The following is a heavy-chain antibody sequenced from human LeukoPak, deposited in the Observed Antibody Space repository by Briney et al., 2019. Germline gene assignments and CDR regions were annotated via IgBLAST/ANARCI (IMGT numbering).Heavy chain of an antibody. CDR1: GFTVSSNY. D-gene: IGHD6-13*01. CDR2: IYSGGST. V-gene: IGHV3-66*01. Sequence: GGSLRLSCAASGFTVSSNYMSWVRQAPGKGLEWVSVIYSGGSTYYADSVKGRFTISRDNSKDTLYLQMNSLRAEDTAVYYCARGSSSWYAWFDPWGQGTLVTVSS. J-gene: IGHJ5*02. CDR3: ARGSSSWYAWFDP.